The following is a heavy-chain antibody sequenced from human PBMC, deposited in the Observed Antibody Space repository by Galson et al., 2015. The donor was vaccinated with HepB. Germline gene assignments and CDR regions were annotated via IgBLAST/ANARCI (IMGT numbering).Heavy chain of an antibody. CDR3: STSDLSMAGGH. CDR2: IHPNAITT. D-gene: IGHD6-19*01. Sequence: SVKVSCKASGHIFITYFVHWVRQVPGQGLEWMGVIHPNAITTTYAQKFQGRVTMTRDTSTSTVYMELSRLTSEDTAEYYCSTSDLSMAGGHWGQGTLVTVSS. J-gene: IGHJ4*02. V-gene: IGHV1-46*03. CDR1: GHIFITYF.